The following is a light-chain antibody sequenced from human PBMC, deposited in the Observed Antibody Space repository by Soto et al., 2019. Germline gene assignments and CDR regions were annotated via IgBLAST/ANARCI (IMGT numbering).Light chain of an antibody. J-gene: IGKJ2*01. CDR3: QQYIGWPPRFT. CDR2: AAS. CDR1: QSVSSD. V-gene: IGKV3-15*01. Sequence: IVMTQSPATLSVSPGERVTLSCRASQSVSSDLAWYQQKPGQPPRILIYAASTRATGIPDRFSGSGSGTACTLAISSLQSEDVAVYYCQQYIGWPPRFTFGQGTKLEIK.